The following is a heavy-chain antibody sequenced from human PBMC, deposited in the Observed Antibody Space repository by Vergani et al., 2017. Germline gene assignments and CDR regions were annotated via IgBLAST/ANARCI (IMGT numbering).Heavy chain of an antibody. D-gene: IGHD3-9*01. V-gene: IGHV3-74*03. Sequence: DVHLAESGGGFFQPGGSLRLSCSASGFSFNSYWMHWVRHVPGKGLLWVSLIKSDGSITTYADSVKGRFTISRDNAQNKLYLQMNSLRVEDTGVYYCARARCIETCYMTNWLDSWGQGTLVTVSP. CDR2: IKSDGSIT. CDR1: GFSFNSYW. CDR3: ARARCIETCYMTNWLDS. J-gene: IGHJ5*01.